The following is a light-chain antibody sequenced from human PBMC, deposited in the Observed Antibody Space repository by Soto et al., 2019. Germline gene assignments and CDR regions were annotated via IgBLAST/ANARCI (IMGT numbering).Light chain of an antibody. CDR1: SSDVGGYNF. J-gene: IGLJ2*01. CDR3: SSYTASLTVV. V-gene: IGLV2-14*01. Sequence: QSVLTQPASVSGSPGQSTTISCTGTSSDVGGYNFVSWYQHHPDKAPKLIIFEVSNRPSGVSNRFSGSKSGNTASLTISGLQAEDEADYHCSSYTASLTVVFGGGTKLTVL. CDR2: EVS.